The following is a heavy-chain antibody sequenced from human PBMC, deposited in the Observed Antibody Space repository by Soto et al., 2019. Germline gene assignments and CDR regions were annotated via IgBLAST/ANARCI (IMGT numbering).Heavy chain of an antibody. CDR2: IYYNGNT. Sequence: QVQLRESGPGLVKPSETLSLTCTVSGGSISNHYWSWIWQPPGKGLEWIGYIYYNGNTNYNPSLKSRVTMSVDTSKNQISLTLSSVTAADTAVYYCARANWYSEYWGQGTLVTVSS. CDR3: ARANWYSEY. J-gene: IGHJ4*02. D-gene: IGHD7-27*01. CDR1: GGSISNHY. V-gene: IGHV4-59*11.